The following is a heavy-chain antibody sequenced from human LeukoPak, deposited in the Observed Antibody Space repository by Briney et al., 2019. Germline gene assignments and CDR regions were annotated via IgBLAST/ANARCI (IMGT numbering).Heavy chain of an antibody. J-gene: IGHJ4*02. Sequence: SGPTLVNPTQTLTLTCTFSGFSLSTSGMCVSWIRQPPGKALEWLARIDWDNDKFYSTSLKTRLTISKDTSKNQVVLTMTNMDPVDTATYYCTRQLTTYYSGSGTYGFFDYWGQGTLVTVSS. D-gene: IGHD3-10*01. V-gene: IGHV2-70*17. CDR2: IDWDNDK. CDR1: GFSLSTSGMC. CDR3: TRQLTTYYSGSGTYGFFDY.